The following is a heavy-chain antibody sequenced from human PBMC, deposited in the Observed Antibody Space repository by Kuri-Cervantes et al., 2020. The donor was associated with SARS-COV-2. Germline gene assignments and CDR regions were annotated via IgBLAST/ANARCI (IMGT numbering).Heavy chain of an antibody. CDR2: IKSKTDGGTT. D-gene: IGHD3-22*01. CDR1: GFTFSSYE. Sequence: GESLKISCAASGFTFSSYEMNWVRQAPGKGLEWVGRIKSKTDGGTTDYAAPVKGRFTISRDDSKNTLYLQMNSLKTEDTAVYYCTTDPDSSGYYYSFDYWGQGTLVTVSS. J-gene: IGHJ4*02. CDR3: TTDPDSSGYYYSFDY. V-gene: IGHV3-15*01.